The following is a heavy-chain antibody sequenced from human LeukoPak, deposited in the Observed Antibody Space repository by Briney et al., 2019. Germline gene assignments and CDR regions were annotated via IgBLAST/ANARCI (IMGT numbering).Heavy chain of an antibody. Sequence: PSETLSLTCTVSGGSLSSYYWSWIRQPPGKGLEWIGYIYYSGSTNYNPSLKSRVTISVDTSKNQFSLKLSSVTAADTAVYYCARFAGTTAGTKYNWFDPWGQGTLVTVSS. CDR2: IYYSGST. D-gene: IGHD1-1*01. V-gene: IGHV4-59*01. J-gene: IGHJ5*02. CDR1: GGSLSSYY. CDR3: ARFAGTTAGTKYNWFDP.